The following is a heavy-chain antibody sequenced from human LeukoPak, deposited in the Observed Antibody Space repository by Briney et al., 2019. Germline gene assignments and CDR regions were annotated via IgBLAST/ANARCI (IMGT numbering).Heavy chain of an antibody. CDR1: GFTFINYS. Sequence: GPSLRLSCTASGFTFINYSMNWVRPAPREGLEWVSSISTNSAFIYYADSVRGRFTISRDNTKNSLYLQMDSLTADDTAVYFCACLRGPSDYWGQGTLVTVSS. J-gene: IGHJ4*02. V-gene: IGHV3-21*01. CDR2: ISTNSAFI. CDR3: ACLRGPSDY. D-gene: IGHD4-17*01.